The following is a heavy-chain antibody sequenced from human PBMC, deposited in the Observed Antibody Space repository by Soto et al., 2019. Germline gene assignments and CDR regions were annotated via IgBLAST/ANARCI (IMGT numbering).Heavy chain of an antibody. V-gene: IGHV4-30-4*01. CDR1: GGSIRSGGYY. CDR3: ARDNLRGPMGDY. CDR2: IYYSGST. D-gene: IGHD3-10*01. J-gene: IGHJ4*02. Sequence: SETMSLPCTVSGGSIRSGGYYWSWIRQTPGKGLEWIGYIYYSGSTYYNPSLKSRVTISVDTSKNQFSLKLSSVTAADTAVYYCARDNLRGPMGDYWGQGTLVTVSS.